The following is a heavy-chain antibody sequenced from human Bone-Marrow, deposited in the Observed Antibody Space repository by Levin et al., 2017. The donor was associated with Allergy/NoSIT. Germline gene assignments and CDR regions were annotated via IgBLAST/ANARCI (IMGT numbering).Heavy chain of an antibody. V-gene: IGHV3-23*01. CDR3: AKAPWRVDYYGVDV. Sequence: GESLKISCEASGFTFNMYAMNWVRQGPGKGLQWVSGISGSGIATYYADSVKGRFTISRDNSRKTLYLQMDSLRAEDTAVYYCAKAPWRVDYYGVDVWGQGTTVTVSS. J-gene: IGHJ6*02. D-gene: IGHD3-3*01. CDR2: ISGSGIAT. CDR1: GFTFNMYA.